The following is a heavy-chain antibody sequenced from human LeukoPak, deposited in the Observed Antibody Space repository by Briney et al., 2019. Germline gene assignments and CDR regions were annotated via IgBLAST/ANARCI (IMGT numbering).Heavy chain of an antibody. J-gene: IGHJ6*02. V-gene: IGHV4-59*01. Sequence: PSETLSLTCTVSGGSTSRYYWSCIRQPPGKGLEWIGFIYLGGSTNYNPSLKSRVTSTGDTSKNQFSLKLSSVTAADTAVYYCARGSYTGTGYGMDVWGQGTAVTVSS. CDR1: GGSTSRYY. CDR3: ARGSYTGTGYGMDV. D-gene: IGHD1/OR15-1a*01. CDR2: IYLGGST.